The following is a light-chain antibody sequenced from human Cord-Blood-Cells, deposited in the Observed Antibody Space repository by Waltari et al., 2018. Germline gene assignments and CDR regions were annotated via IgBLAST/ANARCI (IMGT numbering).Light chain of an antibody. Sequence: DIQMTQSPSSLSASVGDRVTITCRASQSISSYLNWYQQKPGKAPKLLIYAASSLQSGGPSRFSGSGSGTDFTLTISSLQPEDFATYYCQQSYSTPPLTVGGGTKVEIK. CDR3: QQSYSTPPLT. V-gene: IGKV1-39*01. CDR1: QSISSY. J-gene: IGKJ4*01. CDR2: AAS.